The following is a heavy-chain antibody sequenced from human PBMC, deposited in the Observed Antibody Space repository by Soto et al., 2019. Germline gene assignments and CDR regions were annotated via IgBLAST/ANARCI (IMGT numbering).Heavy chain of an antibody. CDR2: ISSSGSTI. CDR3: ARGPYDYVWGSDPPHFDY. V-gene: IGHV3-11*01. Sequence: QVQLVESGGGLVKPGGSLRLSCAASGFTFSDYYMSWLRQAPGKGLEWVSYISSSGSTIYYSDSVKGRFTISRDNAKNSLYLQMNSLRDEDTAVYYCARGPYDYVWGSDPPHFDYWGQGTLVTVSS. CDR1: GFTFSDYY. D-gene: IGHD3-16*02. J-gene: IGHJ4*02.